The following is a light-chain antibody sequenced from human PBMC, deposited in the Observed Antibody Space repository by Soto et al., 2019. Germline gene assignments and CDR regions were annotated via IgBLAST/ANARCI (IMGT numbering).Light chain of an antibody. CDR3: QSYDSSLSVV. Sequence: QSVLTQPPSVSGAPGQRVTISCTGSSSNIGAGYDVHWYKQLPGTAPKLLIYGNSNRPSGVPDRFSGSKSGTSASLAITGIQAKDEADYSCQSYDSSLSVVFGGGTKLTVL. J-gene: IGLJ2*01. CDR1: SSNIGAGYD. V-gene: IGLV1-40*01. CDR2: GNS.